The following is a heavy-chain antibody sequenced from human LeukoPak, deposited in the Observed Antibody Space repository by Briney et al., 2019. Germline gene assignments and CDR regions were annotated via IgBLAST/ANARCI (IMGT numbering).Heavy chain of an antibody. Sequence: GGSLRLSCTASGFTFGDYAMSWVRQAPGKGLEWVGFIRSKAYGGTTEYAASVKGRFTISRDDSKSIAYLQMNSLRAEDTAVYYCAKDHGIAAAGNEGDAFDIWGQGTMVTVSS. CDR3: AKDHGIAAAGNEGDAFDI. J-gene: IGHJ3*02. CDR2: IRSKAYGGTT. D-gene: IGHD6-13*01. V-gene: IGHV3-49*04. CDR1: GFTFGDYA.